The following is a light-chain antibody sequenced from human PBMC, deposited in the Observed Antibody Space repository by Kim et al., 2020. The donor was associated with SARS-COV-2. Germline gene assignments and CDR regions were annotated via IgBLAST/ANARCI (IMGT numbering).Light chain of an antibody. V-gene: IGKV3-20*01. J-gene: IGKJ2*01. CDR2: GAS. Sequence: LSPGERANLSCRASQSVSSNYLAWYQGKPGQAPRLLIFGASSRATGIPDRFSGSGSGTDFTLTISRLEPEDFAVYYCQQYGSSPYTFGQGTKLEI. CDR3: QQYGSSPYT. CDR1: QSVSSNY.